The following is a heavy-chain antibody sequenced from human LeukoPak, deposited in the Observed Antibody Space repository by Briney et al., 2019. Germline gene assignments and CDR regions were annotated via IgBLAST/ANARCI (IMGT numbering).Heavy chain of an antibody. J-gene: IGHJ5*02. CDR3: ARDPGDSSGYYRYNWFDP. CDR2: VYYSGST. V-gene: IGHV4-59*01. CDR1: GASITSYY. Sequence: PSETLSLTCTVSGASITSYYWSWIRQPPGKGLEWIGYVYYSGSTNYNPSLKSRVTISVDTSKNQFSLKLSSVTAADTAVYYCARDPGDSSGYYRYNWFDPWGQGTLVTVSS. D-gene: IGHD3-22*01.